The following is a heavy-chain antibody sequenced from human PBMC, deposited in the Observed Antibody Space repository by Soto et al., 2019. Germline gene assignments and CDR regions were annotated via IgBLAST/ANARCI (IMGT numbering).Heavy chain of an antibody. CDR3: AKSDRGVFGVVMSPALDPLDV. D-gene: IGHD3-3*01. CDR2: ISYDGDYT. Sequence: QVQLVESGGGVVQPGRSLTLSCVVSGVTVRTYGIHWVRQAPGKGLEWVAVISYDGDYTSYADSVKGRFTISRDNSKNTIYLQLTSLGAEDTALYYCAKSDRGVFGVVMSPALDPLDVWGQGTMVAVSS. V-gene: IGHV3-30*18. J-gene: IGHJ3*01. CDR1: GVTVRTYG.